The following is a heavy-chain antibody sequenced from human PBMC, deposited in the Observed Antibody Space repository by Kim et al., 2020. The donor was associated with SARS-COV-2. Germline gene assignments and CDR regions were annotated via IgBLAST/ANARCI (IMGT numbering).Heavy chain of an antibody. CDR3: ARGSSIWYRDAFDI. Sequence: PPFQGQVTISADKSISTAYLQWSSLKASDTAMYYCARGSSIWYRDAFDIWGQGTMVTVSS. D-gene: IGHD6-13*01. J-gene: IGHJ3*02. V-gene: IGHV5-51*01.